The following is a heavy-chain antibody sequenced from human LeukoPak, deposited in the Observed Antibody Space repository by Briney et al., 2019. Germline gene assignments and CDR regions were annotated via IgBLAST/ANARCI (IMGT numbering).Heavy chain of an antibody. CDR2: IIPIFGTA. V-gene: IGHV1-69*13. J-gene: IGHJ4*02. CDR3: AREWMPGFWDC. Sequence: ASVKVSCKASGGTFSSYATSWVRQAPGQGLEWMGGIIPIFGTANYAQKFQGRVTITADESTSTAYMELSSLRSEDTAVYYCAREWMPGFWDCWGQGTLVTVSS. D-gene: IGHD3-3*01. CDR1: GGTFSSYA.